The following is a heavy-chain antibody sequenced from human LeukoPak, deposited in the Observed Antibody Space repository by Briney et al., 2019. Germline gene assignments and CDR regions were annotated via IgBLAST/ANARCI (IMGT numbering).Heavy chain of an antibody. CDR2: INPSGGST. Sequence: ASVKVSCKASGYTFTSYYMHWVRQAPGQGLEWMGVINPSGGSTSYAQKFQGRVTMTSDTSTSTVYLELSSLRFEDTVVYYCARVYNSGWPLDYWGQGTLVTVSS. CDR3: ARVYNSGWPLDY. J-gene: IGHJ4*02. D-gene: IGHD6-19*01. CDR1: GYTFTSYY. V-gene: IGHV1-46*01.